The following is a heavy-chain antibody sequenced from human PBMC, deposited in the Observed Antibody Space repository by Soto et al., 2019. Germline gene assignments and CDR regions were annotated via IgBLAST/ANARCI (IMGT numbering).Heavy chain of an antibody. V-gene: IGHV1-18*01. D-gene: IGHD6-6*01. J-gene: IGHJ4*02. Sequence: ASVKVSCKASGYTFSNYGFSWVRQAPGQGLEWMGWISGYNGNTNYAERLQGRVTMTTDTSTSTAYMELRGLRYDDTAVCYCAREGQLGYWGQGTPVTVSS. CDR3: AREGQLGY. CDR1: GYTFSNYG. CDR2: ISGYNGNT.